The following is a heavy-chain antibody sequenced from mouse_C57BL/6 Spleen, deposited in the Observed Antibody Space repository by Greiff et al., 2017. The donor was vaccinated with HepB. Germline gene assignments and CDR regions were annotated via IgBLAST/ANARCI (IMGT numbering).Heavy chain of an antibody. V-gene: IGHV14-4*01. CDR1: GFNIKDDY. CDR3: LRRGFAY. Sequence: EVQLQQSGAELVRPGASVKLSCTASGFNIKDDYMHWVKQRPEQGLEWIGWIDPENGDTEYASKFQGKATITADTSSNTAYLQLSSLTSEDTSVYDWLRRGFAYWGQGTLVTVSA. CDR2: IDPENGDT. J-gene: IGHJ3*01. D-gene: IGHD2-12*01.